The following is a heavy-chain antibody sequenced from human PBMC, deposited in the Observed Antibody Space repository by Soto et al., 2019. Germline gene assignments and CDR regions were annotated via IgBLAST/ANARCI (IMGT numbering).Heavy chain of an antibody. CDR2: ISGSGDST. CDR1: AFAFSIYA. Sequence: HPGGSLRLSCEASAFAFSIYAMSWVRQAPGKGLEWVSAISGSGDSTYYADSVKGRFAISRDNSKNTLYLQMNSLRAEDTAVYYCAKVGILEWLLPYFDYWGQGTRVTVSS. V-gene: IGHV3-23*01. D-gene: IGHD3-3*01. J-gene: IGHJ4*02. CDR3: AKVGILEWLLPYFDY.